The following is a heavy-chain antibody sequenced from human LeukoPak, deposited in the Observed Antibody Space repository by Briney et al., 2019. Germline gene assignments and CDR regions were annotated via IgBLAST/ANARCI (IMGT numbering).Heavy chain of an antibody. D-gene: IGHD6-19*01. Sequence: VGSLRLSCAASGFTFDDYAMHWVRQAPGKGLESVSLISGDGVSTYYADSVKGRFTISRDNSKDSMYLQMNSLRTEDTALSDCAKGQQWLLNFDSWGREPWSPSPQ. CDR3: AKGQQWLLNFDS. V-gene: IGHV3-43*02. J-gene: IGHJ4*02. CDR1: GFTFDDYA. CDR2: ISGDGVST.